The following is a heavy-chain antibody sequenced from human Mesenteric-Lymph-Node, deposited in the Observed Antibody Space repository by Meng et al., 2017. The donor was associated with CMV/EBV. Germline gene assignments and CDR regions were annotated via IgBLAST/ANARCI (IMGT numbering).Heavy chain of an antibody. D-gene: IGHD6-19*01. J-gene: IGHJ6*02. CDR1: GFTFSGSA. V-gene: IGHV3-73*01. Sequence: GGSLRLSCAASGFTFSGSAMHWVRQASGKGLEWVGRIRSKANSYATAYAASVKGRFTISRDDSKNTAYLQMNSLKTEDTAVYYCTRLSSGDNSGGWGYYYYYGMDVWGQGTTVTVSS. CDR2: IRSKANSYAT. CDR3: TRLSSGDNSGGWGYYYYYGMDV.